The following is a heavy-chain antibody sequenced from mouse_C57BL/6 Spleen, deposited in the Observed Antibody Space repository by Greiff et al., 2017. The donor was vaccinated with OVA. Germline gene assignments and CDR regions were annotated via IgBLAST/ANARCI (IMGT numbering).Heavy chain of an antibody. CDR1: GYAFSSYW. Sequence: QVQLQQSGAELVKPGASVKISCKASGYAFSSYWMNWVKQRPGKGLEWIGQIYPGDGDTNYNGKFKGKATLTADKSSSTAYMQLSSLTSEDSAVYYCAGTTVVANYAMDYWGQGTSVTVSS. V-gene: IGHV1-80*01. CDR2: IYPGDGDT. J-gene: IGHJ4*01. D-gene: IGHD1-1*01. CDR3: AGTTVVANYAMDY.